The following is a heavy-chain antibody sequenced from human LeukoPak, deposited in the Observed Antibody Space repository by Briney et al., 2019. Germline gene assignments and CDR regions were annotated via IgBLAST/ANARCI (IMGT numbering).Heavy chain of an antibody. Sequence: SETLSLTCAVYGGSFSGYYWSWVRQPPGKGREWGGEINHRGRTNYNPSLKRRVTISVDTSKNQFSLKPSSVTAADPAVYYCARGALEDEYCSSTSCYRGDAFDIWGQGTMVTVSS. V-gene: IGHV4-34*01. CDR3: ARGALEDEYCSSTSCYRGDAFDI. CDR2: INHRGRT. D-gene: IGHD2-2*01. CDR1: GGSFSGYY. J-gene: IGHJ3*02.